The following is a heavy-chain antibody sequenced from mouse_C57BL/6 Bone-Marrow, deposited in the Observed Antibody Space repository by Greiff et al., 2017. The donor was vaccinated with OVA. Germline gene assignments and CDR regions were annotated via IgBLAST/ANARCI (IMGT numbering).Heavy chain of an antibody. CDR3: STAMIATHYYFDY. CDR1: GFNINDYD. CDR2: IDPENGDT. Sequence: EVQLQQSGAELVRPGASVKLSCAASGFNINDYDMHWVQQRPEQGLEWIGWIDPENGDTEYASKFQGKATITTDKSSNTAYLQLSSLTSEDTAVYYYSTAMIATHYYFDYWGQGTTLTVSS. D-gene: IGHD2-4*01. J-gene: IGHJ2*01. V-gene: IGHV14-4*01.